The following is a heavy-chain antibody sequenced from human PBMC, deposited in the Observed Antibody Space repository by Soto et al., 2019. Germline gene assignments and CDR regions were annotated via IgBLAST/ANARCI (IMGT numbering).Heavy chain of an antibody. CDR2: IIPILGIA. V-gene: IGHV1-69*08. J-gene: IGHJ3*02. D-gene: IGHD6-6*01. CDR3: ARETAPSIAALTGAFDI. Sequence: QVQLVQSGAEVKKPGSSVKVSCKASGGTFSSYTISWVRQAPGQGLEWMGRIIPILGIANYAQKFQGRVTITADKSTSTAYMELSSLRSEDTAVYYCARETAPSIAALTGAFDIWGQGTMVTVSS. CDR1: GGTFSSYT.